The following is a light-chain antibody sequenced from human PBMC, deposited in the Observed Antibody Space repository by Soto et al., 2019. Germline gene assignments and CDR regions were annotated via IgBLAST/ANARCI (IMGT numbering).Light chain of an antibody. CDR3: HQYNNWPRT. Sequence: EMVMTQSPATLSVSPGERATLSCRASQSVSSNLAWYQQKPGQAPRLLIYRASTRATGIPARFSGSGSGTEFTLTISSLQSEAFAVYYCHQYNNWPRTFGQGTKVEIK. CDR1: QSVSSN. J-gene: IGKJ1*01. CDR2: RAS. V-gene: IGKV3-15*01.